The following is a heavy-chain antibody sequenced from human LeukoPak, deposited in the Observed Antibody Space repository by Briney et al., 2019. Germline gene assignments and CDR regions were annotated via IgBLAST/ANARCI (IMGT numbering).Heavy chain of an antibody. D-gene: IGHD3-22*01. CDR1: GFTFRRYD. CDR3: ARGPNSGYYYFDY. J-gene: IGHJ4*02. Sequence: GGSLRLSCAASGFTFRRYDMHWVRQATGKGLEVVSTIGTVGDTHYPGSVKGRFTISRENAKNSLYLQMNSLRAEDTAVYYCARGPNSGYYYFDYWGQGTLVTVSS. CDR2: IGTVGDT. V-gene: IGHV3-13*01.